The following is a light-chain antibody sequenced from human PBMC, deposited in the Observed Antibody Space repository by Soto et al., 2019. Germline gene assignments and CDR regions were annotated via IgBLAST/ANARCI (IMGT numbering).Light chain of an antibody. Sequence: EIVLTQSPCTLALSPGERATLSCGASESVSNNYLAWYQQKPGQAPRLLIYRASTRATGIPARFSGSGSGTEFTLTISSLQSEDFAVYYCQQYNNWPQTFGQGTKVDIK. CDR2: RAS. CDR3: QQYNNWPQT. V-gene: IGKV3-15*01. J-gene: IGKJ1*01. CDR1: ESVSNN.